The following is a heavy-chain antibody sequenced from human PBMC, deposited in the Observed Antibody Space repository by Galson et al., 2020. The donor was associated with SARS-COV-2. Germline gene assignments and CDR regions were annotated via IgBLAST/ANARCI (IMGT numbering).Heavy chain of an antibody. J-gene: IGHJ5*02. V-gene: IGHV1-24*01. CDR2: FNPEDGQT. CDR3: ATNVGYYDGGSRRRIGRLDP. Sequence: ASVKVSCKVSGYSLIELSMHWVRQAPGKGLEWMGGFNPEDGQTMYAHNFQGRVTMTEDTSTDTAYMELSSLNSEDTAVYYCATNVGYYDGGSRRRIGRLDPWGQGTLVTVSS. D-gene: IGHD3-22*01. CDR1: GYSLIELS.